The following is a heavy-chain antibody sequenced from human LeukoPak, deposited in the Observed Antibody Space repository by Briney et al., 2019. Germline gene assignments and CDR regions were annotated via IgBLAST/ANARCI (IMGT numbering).Heavy chain of an antibody. Sequence: ASVKVSCKASGYTFTSYGISWVRQAPGQGLEWMGWISAYNGNTNYAQKLQGRITMTTDTSTSTAYMVLRSLRSDDTAVYYCARDLGDYYDSSGYYSDAFDIWGQGTMVTVSS. J-gene: IGHJ3*02. CDR3: ARDLGDYYDSSGYYSDAFDI. CDR1: GYTFTSYG. D-gene: IGHD3-22*01. CDR2: ISAYNGNT. V-gene: IGHV1-18*01.